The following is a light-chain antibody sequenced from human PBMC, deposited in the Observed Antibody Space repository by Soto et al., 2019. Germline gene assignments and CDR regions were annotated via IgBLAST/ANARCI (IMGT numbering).Light chain of an antibody. J-gene: IGKJ1*01. CDR2: KVS. CDR1: QSLNNG. CDR3: QQDSSNPWT. Sequence: DIQMTQSPSTLSASVGDRVTITCRASQSLNNGLAWFQQKPGKATKVLIYKVSNLESGVPSRFSGSGSGTEFTLTISSLQPDDFATDYCQQDSSNPWTVGQGTKVEIK. V-gene: IGKV1-5*03.